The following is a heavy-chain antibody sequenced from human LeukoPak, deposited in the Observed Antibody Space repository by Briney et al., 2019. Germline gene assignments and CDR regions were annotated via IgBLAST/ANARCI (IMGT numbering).Heavy chain of an antibody. CDR2: INPSGGST. CDR1: GYTFTGYY. D-gene: IGHD3-16*02. J-gene: IGHJ4*02. Sequence: ASVKVSCKASGYTFTGYYMHWVRQAPGQGLEWMGIINPSGGSTSYAQKFQGRVTMTRDMSTSTVYMELSSLRSEDTAVYYCARGAYDYVWGSYRSHEFDYWGQGTLVTVSS. V-gene: IGHV1-46*01. CDR3: ARGAYDYVWGSYRSHEFDY.